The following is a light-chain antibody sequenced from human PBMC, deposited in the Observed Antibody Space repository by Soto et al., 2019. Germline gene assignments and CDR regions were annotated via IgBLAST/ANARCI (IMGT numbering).Light chain of an antibody. CDR3: MQALQTPLT. V-gene: IGKV2-28*01. CDR2: LGS. CDR1: QSLLHTNAYNY. Sequence: DIVMTQSPLSLSVTPGEPASISCRSSQSLLHTNAYNYLDWYLQKPGQSPQLLIYLGSNRASGVPDRFSGSGSGTDFTLKISRVEAEDVGVYYCMQALQTPLTFGGGNKVEIK. J-gene: IGKJ4*01.